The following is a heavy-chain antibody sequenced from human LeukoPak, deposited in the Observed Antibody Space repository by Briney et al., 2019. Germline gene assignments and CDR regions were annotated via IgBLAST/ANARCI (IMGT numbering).Heavy chain of an antibody. V-gene: IGHV3-9*01. CDR3: AMSPNYYYYGMDV. CDR2: ISWNSGSI. CDR1: GFTFDDYA. J-gene: IGHJ6*02. Sequence: GSSLRLSCAASGFTFDDYAMHWVRQAPGKGLEWVSGISWNSGSIGYADSVKGRFTISRDNSKNTLYLQMNSLRAEDTAVYYCAMSPNYYYYGMDVWGQGTTVTVSS.